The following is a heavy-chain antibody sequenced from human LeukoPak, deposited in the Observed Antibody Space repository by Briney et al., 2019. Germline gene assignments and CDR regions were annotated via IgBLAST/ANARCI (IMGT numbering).Heavy chain of an antibody. J-gene: IGHJ5*02. D-gene: IGHD6-19*01. CDR3: ARCRYSSCWCKEKTWFDP. V-gene: IGHV4-38-2*02. Sequence: SETLSLTCTVSGYSISSGYYWSCIRQPPGKGLEWIWSIYHSGSTYYNPSLKSRVTILVDTYNNQFSLRRSSVTAADTAVYCCARCRYSSCWCKEKTWFDPWGQGALVTVSS. CDR1: GYSISSGYY. CDR2: IYHSGST.